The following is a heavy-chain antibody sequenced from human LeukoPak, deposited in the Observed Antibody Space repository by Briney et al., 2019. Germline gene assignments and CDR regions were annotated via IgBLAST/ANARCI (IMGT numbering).Heavy chain of an antibody. CDR2: ISYDGSNK. CDR1: GFTFSSYS. J-gene: IGHJ4*02. CDR3: ARNQMATISSFDY. Sequence: QPGGSLRLSCAASGFTFSSYSMNWVRQAPGKGLEWVAVISYDGSNKYYADSVKGRFTISRDNSKNTLYLQMNSLGAEDTAVYYCARNQMATISSFDYWGQGTLVTVSS. V-gene: IGHV3-30*03. D-gene: IGHD5-24*01.